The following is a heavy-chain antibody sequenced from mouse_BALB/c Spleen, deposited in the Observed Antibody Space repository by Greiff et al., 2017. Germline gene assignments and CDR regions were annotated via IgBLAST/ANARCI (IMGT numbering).Heavy chain of an antibody. Sequence: EVQLVESGGGLVKPGGSLKLSCAASGFTFSSYAMSWVRQTPEKRLEWVASISSGGSTYYPDSVKGRFTISRDNARNILYLQMSSLRSEDTAMYYCASYYRRYYAMDYWGQGTSVTVSS. D-gene: IGHD2-12*01. J-gene: IGHJ4*01. CDR3: ASYYRRYYAMDY. CDR1: GFTFSSYA. CDR2: ISSGGST. V-gene: IGHV5-6-5*01.